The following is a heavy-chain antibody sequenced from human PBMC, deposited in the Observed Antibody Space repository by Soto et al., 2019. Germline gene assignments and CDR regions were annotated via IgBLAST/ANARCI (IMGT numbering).Heavy chain of an antibody. Sequence: SVKVSCKASGGTFSSYAISWVRQAPGQGLEWMGGIIPIFGTANYAQKFQGGVTITADKSTSTAYMELSSLRSEDTAVYYCASSVAAAAYYYGMDVWGQGTTVTVSS. D-gene: IGHD6-13*01. CDR3: ASSVAAAAYYYGMDV. V-gene: IGHV1-69*06. CDR2: IIPIFGTA. J-gene: IGHJ6*02. CDR1: GGTFSSYA.